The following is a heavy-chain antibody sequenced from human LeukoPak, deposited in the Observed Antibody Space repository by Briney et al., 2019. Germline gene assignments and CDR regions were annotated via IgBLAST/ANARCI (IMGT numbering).Heavy chain of an antibody. CDR3: ARGLSPYYYYYMDV. V-gene: IGHV3-48*01. Sequence: GGSLRLSCAASGFTFSSYSMNWVRQAPGKGLEWVSYISSSSNTIHYAEPVKGRFTISRDNAKNSLYLQMNSLRAEDTAVYYCARGLSPYYYYYMDVWGKGTTVTVSS. CDR2: ISSSSNTI. J-gene: IGHJ6*03. CDR1: GFTFSSYS.